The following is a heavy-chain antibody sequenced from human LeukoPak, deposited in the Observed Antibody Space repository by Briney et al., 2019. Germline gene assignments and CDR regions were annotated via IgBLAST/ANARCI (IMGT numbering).Heavy chain of an antibody. CDR2: IRYDGSNK. CDR1: GFTFSSYG. V-gene: IGHV3-30*02. CDR3: ANIILPRRRDGDRRNY. D-gene: IGHD5-24*01. Sequence: PGGSLRLSCAASGFTFSSYGMHWVRQAPGKGLEWVAFIRYDGSNKKYADSLKGRFTISRDNSKNTLYLQMNSLRAEDTAVYYCANIILPRRRDGDRRNYWGQGTLVTVSS. J-gene: IGHJ4*02.